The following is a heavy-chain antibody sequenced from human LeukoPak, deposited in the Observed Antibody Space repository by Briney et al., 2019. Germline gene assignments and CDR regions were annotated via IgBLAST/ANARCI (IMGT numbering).Heavy chain of an antibody. CDR2: ISGNGDDT. D-gene: IGHD4-17*01. CDR3: AQNYYGDPNYYYGMDV. J-gene: IGHJ6*02. Sequence: GGSLRLSCTVSGFTFNSYAMSWVRQAPGKGLEWVSSISGNGDDTYHADSVKGRFTVSRDNSKNTPYLQMNSLRAEDTAVYYCAQNYYGDPNYYYGMDVWGQGTTVTVSS. CDR1: GFTFNSYA. V-gene: IGHV3-23*01.